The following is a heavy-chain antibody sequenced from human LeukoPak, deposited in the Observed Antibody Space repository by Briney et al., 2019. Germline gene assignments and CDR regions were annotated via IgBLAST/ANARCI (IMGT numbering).Heavy chain of an antibody. V-gene: IGHV4-59*01. D-gene: IGHD3-16*02. J-gene: IGHJ4*02. CDR3: ARLDTGDYVWGSYRYTPSPPPHFDY. CDR2: IYYSGST. Sequence: PSETLSLTCTVSGGSISDYYWSWIRQPPGKGLEWIGYIYYSGSTNYNPSLKSRVTISVDTSKNQFSLKLSSVTAADTAVYYCARLDTGDYVWGSYRYTPSPPPHFDYWGQGTLVTVSS. CDR1: GGSISDYY.